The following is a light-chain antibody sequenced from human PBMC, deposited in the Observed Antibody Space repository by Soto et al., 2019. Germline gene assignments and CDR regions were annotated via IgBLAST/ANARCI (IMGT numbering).Light chain of an antibody. CDR3: MQALQTPIP. CDR2: LGS. CDR1: QSLLHSNGYNY. Sequence: DIVMTQSPLSLPVTPGEPASISCRSSQSLLHSNGYNYLDWYLQKPGQSPQLLIYLGSNRASGVTDRFSGSGSGTDFTLKISRVEAEDVGVYYCMQALQTPIPFGQGTRLEIK. V-gene: IGKV2-28*01. J-gene: IGKJ5*01.